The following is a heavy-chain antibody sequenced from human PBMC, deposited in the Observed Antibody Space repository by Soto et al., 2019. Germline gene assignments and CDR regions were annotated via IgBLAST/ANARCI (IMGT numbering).Heavy chain of an antibody. D-gene: IGHD6-6*01. CDR3: HTSLSSSQYYYYGMDV. CDR2: IDPSDSYT. CDR1: GYSFTSYW. V-gene: IGHV5-10-1*01. J-gene: IGHJ6*02. Sequence: GESLKISCKGSGYSFTSYWISWVRQMPGKGLEWMGRIDPSDSYTNYSPSFQGHVTISADKSISTAYLQWSSLKASGTAMYYCHTSLSSSQYYYYGMDVWGQGTTVTVSS.